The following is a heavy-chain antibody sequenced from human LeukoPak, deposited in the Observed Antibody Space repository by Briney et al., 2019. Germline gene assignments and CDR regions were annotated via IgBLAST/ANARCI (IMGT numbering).Heavy chain of an antibody. V-gene: IGHV3-48*04. Sequence: GGSLRLSCAASGFTFSSYSMNWVRQAPGKGLEWVSYISSSSSTIYYADSAKGRFTISRDNAKNSLYLQMNSLRAEDTAVYYCAAMVRGVPFDYWGQGTLVTVSS. CDR2: ISSSSSTI. J-gene: IGHJ4*02. CDR1: GFTFSSYS. D-gene: IGHD3-10*01. CDR3: AAMVRGVPFDY.